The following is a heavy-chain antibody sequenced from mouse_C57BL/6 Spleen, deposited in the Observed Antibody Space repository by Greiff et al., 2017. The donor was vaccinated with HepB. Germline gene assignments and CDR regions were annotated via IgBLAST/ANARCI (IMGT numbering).Heavy chain of an antibody. CDR1: ASPSTSYD. V-gene: IGHV1-85*01. J-gene: IGHJ2*01. D-gene: IGHD2-4*01. Sequence: QSVPSLFTHAPSFQLSCKASASPSTSYDTNWVKQRPGQGLEWIGWIYPRDGSTKYNEKFKGKATLTVDTSSSTAYMELHSLTSEDSAVYFCARGDYDYGDFDYWGQGTTLTVSS. CDR3: ARGDYDYGDFDY. CDR2: IYPRDGST.